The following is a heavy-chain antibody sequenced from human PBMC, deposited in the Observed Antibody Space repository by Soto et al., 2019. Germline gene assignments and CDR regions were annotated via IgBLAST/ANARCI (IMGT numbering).Heavy chain of an antibody. Sequence: PVKVSCKASGSTFSSYAISWVRQAPGQGLEWMGGIIPIFGTANYAQKCQGRVTITADESTSTAYRELSSLRSEDTAVYYWARYKGSSSYRNGFDPWGQGTLVTVSS. CDR1: GSTFSSYA. CDR3: ARYKGSSSYRNGFDP. V-gene: IGHV1-69*13. J-gene: IGHJ5*02. D-gene: IGHD6-13*01. CDR2: IIPIFGTA.